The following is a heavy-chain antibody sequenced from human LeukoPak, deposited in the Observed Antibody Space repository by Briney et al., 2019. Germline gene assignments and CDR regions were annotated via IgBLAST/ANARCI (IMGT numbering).Heavy chain of an antibody. CDR1: GASISSTSDY. CDR3: VRQKQHCHGGRCFPPDF. Sequence: SETLPLTCTVSGASISSTSDYWGWIRQPPGKGLEWIGTIYYSGRAYHNPSLRSRLTISVDTSKNQFSLKLNSVTATDTAIYYCVRQKQHCHGGRCFPPDFWGQETLVTVSS. D-gene: IGHD2-15*01. CDR2: IYYSGRA. V-gene: IGHV4-39*01. J-gene: IGHJ4*02.